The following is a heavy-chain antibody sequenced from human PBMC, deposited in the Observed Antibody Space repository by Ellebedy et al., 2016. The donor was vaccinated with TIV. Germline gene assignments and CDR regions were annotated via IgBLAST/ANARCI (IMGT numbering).Heavy chain of an antibody. V-gene: IGHV3-49*03. D-gene: IGHD2-15*01. CDR2: VRAEAYGEMT. J-gene: IGHJ4*01. Sequence: PGGSLRLSCITSGFTFGDYAVSWFRQAPGKGPEWVSFVRAEAYGEMTDYAASVKGRFTISRDESKSAAYLQMNSLRTEDTAIYYCTRDPHRYCSRVSCPSDYWGHGILVTVSS. CDR3: TRDPHRYCSRVSCPSDY. CDR1: GFTFGDYA.